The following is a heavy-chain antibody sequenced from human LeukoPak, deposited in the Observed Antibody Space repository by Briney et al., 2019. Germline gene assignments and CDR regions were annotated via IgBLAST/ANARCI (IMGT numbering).Heavy chain of an antibody. V-gene: IGHV3-53*01. J-gene: IGHJ4*02. CDR3: AREDSRTYYPFDY. Sequence: GGSLRLSCAASGFTFSSYWMSWVRQAPGKGLEWVSVIYSGGNTYYADSVKGRFTISRDNSKNTLYLQMNSLRAEDTAVYYCAREDSRTYYPFDYWGQGTLVTVSS. CDR1: GFTFSSYW. CDR2: IYSGGNT. D-gene: IGHD3-22*01.